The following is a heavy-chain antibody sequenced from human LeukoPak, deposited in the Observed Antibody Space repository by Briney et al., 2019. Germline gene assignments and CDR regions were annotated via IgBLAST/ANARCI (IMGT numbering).Heavy chain of an antibody. D-gene: IGHD3-10*01. CDR2: IHYSGST. CDR1: GASISSNNYY. J-gene: IGHJ4*02. CDR3: ARYIISMVRGMDY. V-gene: IGHV4-31*03. Sequence: SETLSLTCTVSGASISSNNYYWTWIRQHPEKGLEWIGYIHYSGSTSYNPSLESRLTISLDTSENQFSLKLSSVTAADTAVYYCARYIISMVRGMDYWGQGTLVTVSP.